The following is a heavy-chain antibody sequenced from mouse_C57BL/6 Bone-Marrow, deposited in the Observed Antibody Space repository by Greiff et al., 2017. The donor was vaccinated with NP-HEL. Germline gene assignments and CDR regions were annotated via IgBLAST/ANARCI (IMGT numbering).Heavy chain of an antibody. Sequence: VMLVESGAELARPGASVKLSCKASGYTFTSYGISWVKQRTGQGLEWIGEIYPRSGNTYYNEKFKGKATLTADKSSSTAYMELRSLTSEDSAVYFCARTWGIDYWGQGTTRTVSS. J-gene: IGHJ2*01. V-gene: IGHV1-81*01. CDR2: IYPRSGNT. CDR1: GYTFTSYG. D-gene: IGHD4-1*01. CDR3: ARTWGIDY.